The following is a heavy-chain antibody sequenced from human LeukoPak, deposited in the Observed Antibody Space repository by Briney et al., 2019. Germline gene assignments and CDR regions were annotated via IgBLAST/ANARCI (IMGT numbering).Heavy chain of an antibody. CDR2: IYSGGST. Sequence: GGSLRLSCAASGFTVSVNYMSWVRQAPGKGLEWVSVIYSGGSTYYADSVKGRFTISRDNSKNTVYLQMSSLSAEDTALYYCGSDGSYARSFDYWGRGTLVTVSS. J-gene: IGHJ4*02. V-gene: IGHV3-53*01. CDR3: GSDGSYARSFDY. CDR1: GFTVSVNY. D-gene: IGHD2-2*01.